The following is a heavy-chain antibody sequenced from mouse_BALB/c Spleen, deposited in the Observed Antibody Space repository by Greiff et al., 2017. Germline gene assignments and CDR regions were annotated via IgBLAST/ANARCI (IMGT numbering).Heavy chain of an antibody. CDR1: GFTFSSFG. D-gene: IGHD2-4*01. V-gene: IGHV5-17*02. J-gene: IGHJ4*01. CDR2: ISSGSSTI. Sequence: EVKLVESGGGLVQPGGSRKLSCAASGFTFSSFGMHWVRQAPEKGLEWVAYISSGSSTIYYADTVKGRFTISRDNPKNTLFLQMTSLRSEDTAMYYCARGYDYDDYYAMDYWGQGTSVTVSS. CDR3: ARGYDYDDYYAMDY.